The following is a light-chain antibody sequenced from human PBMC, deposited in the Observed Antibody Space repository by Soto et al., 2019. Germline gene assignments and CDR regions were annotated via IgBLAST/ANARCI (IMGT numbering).Light chain of an antibody. V-gene: IGKV3-20*01. CDR2: GAS. CDR1: QSVSSSY. Sequence: EIVLTQSPGTLSLSPGERATLSFSSSQSVSSSYLAWYQQKPGQAPRLLIYGASSRATGIPDRFSGSGSGTDFTLTISRLEPEDFAVYYCQQYGSSPHHFGQGTRLEIK. J-gene: IGKJ5*01. CDR3: QQYGSSPHH.